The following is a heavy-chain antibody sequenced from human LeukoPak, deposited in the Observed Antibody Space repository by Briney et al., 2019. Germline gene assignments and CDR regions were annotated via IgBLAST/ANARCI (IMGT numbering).Heavy chain of an antibody. CDR1: GFTVSSDY. CDR3: ARYHTALNY. V-gene: IGHV3-53*01. J-gene: IGHJ4*02. D-gene: IGHD5-18*01. CDR2: IYSGGST. Sequence: TGGSLRLSCAASGFTVSSDYMTWVRQAPGKGLEWVSVIYSGGSTYYADSVKGRFTISRDNSKNTVYLQLNNLRVEDTAVYYCARYHTALNYWGQGTLVTASS.